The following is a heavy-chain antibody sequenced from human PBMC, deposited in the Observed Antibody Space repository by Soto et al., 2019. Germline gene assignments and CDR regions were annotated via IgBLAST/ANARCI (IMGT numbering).Heavy chain of an antibody. Sequence: PGGSLRLSCAASGFNFSRYIMNWVRQAPGKGLEWVSSISSSSSYIYYADSVKGRFTISRDNAKNSLYLQMNSLRAEDTAVYYCASNVDIVAPFDYWGQGTLVTVSS. CDR2: ISSSSSYI. D-gene: IGHD5-12*01. J-gene: IGHJ4*02. CDR1: GFNFSRYI. V-gene: IGHV3-21*01. CDR3: ASNVDIVAPFDY.